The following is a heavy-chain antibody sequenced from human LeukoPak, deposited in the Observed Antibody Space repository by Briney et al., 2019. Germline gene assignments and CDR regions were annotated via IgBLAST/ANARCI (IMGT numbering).Heavy chain of an antibody. J-gene: IGHJ4*02. CDR3: ARQRYYYGSGSYRPLDY. D-gene: IGHD3-10*01. V-gene: IGHV4-39*01. Sequence: SETLSLTXTVSGGSISSSSYYWDWIRQPPGKGLEWIGSISYSGTTYYNPSLKSRVTISVDTSKNQFSLKLNSVTAADTAVYYCARQRYYYGSGSYRPLDYWGQGTLVTVSS. CDR2: ISYSGTT. CDR1: GGSISSSSYY.